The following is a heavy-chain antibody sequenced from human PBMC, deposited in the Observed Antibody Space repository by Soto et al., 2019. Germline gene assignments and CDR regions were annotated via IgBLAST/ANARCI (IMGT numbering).Heavy chain of an antibody. CDR2: INPSDSST. CDR1: GYTFTSNY. Sequence: QVHLLQSGAEVKKPGASVKLSCKASGYTFTSNYLYWVRQAPGEGLEWLGMINPSDSSTTYARSFQGRVTMTRDTPTGTINMEVTSLTSDDTAMYHCVRDSSGWLWYFDVWGRGTLVTVSS. J-gene: IGHJ2*01. D-gene: IGHD6-25*01. CDR3: VRDSSGWLWYFDV. V-gene: IGHV1-46*03.